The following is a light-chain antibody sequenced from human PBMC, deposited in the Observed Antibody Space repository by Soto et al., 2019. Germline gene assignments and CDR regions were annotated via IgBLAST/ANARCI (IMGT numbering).Light chain of an antibody. CDR3: ETWDFNTRV. CDR2: LEGSGSY. V-gene: IGLV4-60*02. J-gene: IGLJ3*02. CDR1: SGHSSYI. Sequence: QLVLTQSSSASASLGASVKLTCTLSSGHSSYIIAWHQQQPGKAPRYLMKLEGSGSYNKGSGVPDRFSGSSSGADRYLTISNLQFEDEADYYCETWDFNTRVFVGGTKLTVL.